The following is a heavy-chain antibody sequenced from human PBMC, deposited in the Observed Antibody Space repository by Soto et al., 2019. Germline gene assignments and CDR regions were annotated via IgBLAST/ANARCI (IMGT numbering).Heavy chain of an antibody. Sequence: EVQLVQSGAEVKKPGESLKISCKGSGYSFTSYWIGWVRQMPGKGLEWMGIIYPGDSDTRYSPSFQGQVTISADKSISTAYLQWSSLKASDTAMYYCARHLRSGCSSTSCYEDLNWFDPWGQGTLVTVSS. D-gene: IGHD2-2*01. V-gene: IGHV5-51*01. CDR1: GYSFTSYW. CDR3: ARHLRSGCSSTSCYEDLNWFDP. CDR2: IYPGDSDT. J-gene: IGHJ5*02.